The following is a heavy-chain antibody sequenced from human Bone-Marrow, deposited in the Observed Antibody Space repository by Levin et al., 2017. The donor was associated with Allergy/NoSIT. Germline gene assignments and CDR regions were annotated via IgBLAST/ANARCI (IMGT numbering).Heavy chain of an antibody. J-gene: IGHJ6*02. Sequence: ASVKVSCKASGYTFTSYDINWVRQATGQGLEWMGWMNPNSGNTGYAQKFQGRVTMTRNTSISTAYMELSSLRSEDTAVYYCARPGAQLRFLEWLSPGGADILTGYYPYYYDYGMDVWGQGTTVTVSS. V-gene: IGHV1-8*01. CDR3: ARPGAQLRFLEWLSPGGADILTGYYPYYYDYGMDV. CDR1: GYTFTSYD. D-gene: IGHD3-3*01. CDR2: MNPNSGNT.